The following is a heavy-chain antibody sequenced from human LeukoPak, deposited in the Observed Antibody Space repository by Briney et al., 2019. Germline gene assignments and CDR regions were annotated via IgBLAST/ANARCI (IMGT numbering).Heavy chain of an antibody. D-gene: IGHD1-26*01. CDR2: ISGSGGST. Sequence: GGSLRLSCAASGFTFSNYAMSWVRQAPGKGLEWVSDISGSGGSTYYADSVKGRFTISRDNSKNTLYLQMNSLRAEDTAVYYCAKEKRVGVTPPYFDYWGQGTLVTVSS. V-gene: IGHV3-23*01. CDR1: GFTFSNYA. CDR3: AKEKRVGVTPPYFDY. J-gene: IGHJ4*02.